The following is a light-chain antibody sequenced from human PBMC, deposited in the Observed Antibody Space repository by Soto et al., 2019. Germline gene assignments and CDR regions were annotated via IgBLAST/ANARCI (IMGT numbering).Light chain of an antibody. Sequence: QYALTQPPAVSGSPGQSVAISCTGTSSDVGSYNRVSWYQQPPGAAPKLMIYEVSNRPSGVPDRFSGSKSGNTASLTISGLQAEDEADYYCNSYTGSSTYVFGTGTKVTV. CDR1: SSDVGSYNR. CDR3: NSYTGSSTYV. CDR2: EVS. V-gene: IGLV2-18*02. J-gene: IGLJ1*01.